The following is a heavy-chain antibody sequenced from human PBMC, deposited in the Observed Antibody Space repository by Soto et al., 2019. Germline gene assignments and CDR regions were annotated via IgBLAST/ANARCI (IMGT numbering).Heavy chain of an antibody. D-gene: IGHD2-2*01. J-gene: IGHJ6*02. Sequence: SVKVSCKASGGTFSSYAISWVRQAPGQGLEWMGGIIPIFGTANYAQKFQGRVTITADESTSTAYMELSSLRSEDTAVYYCARDQGDCSSTSCYYYYYYYGMDVWSQGTTVTVSS. CDR1: GGTFSSYA. V-gene: IGHV1-69*13. CDR3: ARDQGDCSSTSCYYYYYYYGMDV. CDR2: IIPIFGTA.